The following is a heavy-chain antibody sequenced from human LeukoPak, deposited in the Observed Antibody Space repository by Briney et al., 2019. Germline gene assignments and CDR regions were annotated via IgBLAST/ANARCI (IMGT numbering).Heavy chain of an antibody. CDR2: IYYSGST. J-gene: IGHJ4*02. Sequence: SETLSLTCTVSGGSISSSSYYWGWIRQPPGKGLEWIGSIYYSGSTYYNPSLKSRVTISVDTSKNQFSLKLSSVTAADTAVYYCARVWSNYGGNHLDYWGQGTPVTVSS. CDR1: GGSISSSSYY. D-gene: IGHD4-23*01. CDR3: ARVWSNYGGNHLDY. V-gene: IGHV4-39*07.